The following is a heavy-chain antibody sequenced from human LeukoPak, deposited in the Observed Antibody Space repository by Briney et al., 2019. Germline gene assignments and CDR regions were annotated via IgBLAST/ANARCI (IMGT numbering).Heavy chain of an antibody. Sequence: GGSLRLSCAASGFTVSRNYMSWVRQAPGKGLEWVSVLYSGGSTNYADSVKGRFTISRDNSKNTLYLQMNSLRAEDTAVYYCARVRDYYDSRGYYFEYFDHWGQGALVTVSS. CDR3: ARVRDYYDSRGYYFEYFDH. J-gene: IGHJ1*01. CDR2: LYSGGST. CDR1: GFTVSRNY. D-gene: IGHD3-22*01. V-gene: IGHV3-53*01.